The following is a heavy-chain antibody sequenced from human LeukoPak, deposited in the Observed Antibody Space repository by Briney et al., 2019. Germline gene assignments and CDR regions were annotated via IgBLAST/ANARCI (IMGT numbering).Heavy chain of an antibody. CDR3: ARDRACGGDCYSDY. Sequence: SVKVSCKASGGTFSSYAISWVRQAPGQGLEWMGGIIPIFGTANYAQKFQGRVTITADESTSTAYMELSSLRSEDTAVYYCARDRACGGDCYSDYWGQGTLVTVSS. CDR1: GGTFSSYA. CDR2: IIPIFGTA. J-gene: IGHJ4*02. D-gene: IGHD2-21*02. V-gene: IGHV1-69*13.